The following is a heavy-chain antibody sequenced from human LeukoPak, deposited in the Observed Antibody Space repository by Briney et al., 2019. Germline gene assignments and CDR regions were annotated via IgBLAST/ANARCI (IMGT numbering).Heavy chain of an antibody. Sequence: SVKVSCKASGGTFSSYAISWVRQAPGQGLEWMGGIIPIFGTANYAQKFQGRVTITADKSTSTAYMELSSLGSEDTAVYYCARGGMATIRSDAFDIWGQGTMVTVSS. J-gene: IGHJ3*02. V-gene: IGHV1-69*06. CDR3: ARGGMATIRSDAFDI. CDR1: GGTFSSYA. CDR2: IIPIFGTA. D-gene: IGHD5-24*01.